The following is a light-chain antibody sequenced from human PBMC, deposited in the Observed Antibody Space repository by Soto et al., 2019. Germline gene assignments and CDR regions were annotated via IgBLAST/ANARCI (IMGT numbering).Light chain of an antibody. J-gene: IGLJ2*01. CDR1: SSDVGGYNY. Sequence: QSVLTQPRSVSGYPGQSVTISCTGTSSDVGGYNYVSWYQQHPGKAPKLMIYDVSKRPSGVPDRFSGSKSGNTASLTISGLQAEDEADYYCCSYAGSYTRVFGGGTKLTGL. V-gene: IGLV2-11*01. CDR2: DVS. CDR3: CSYAGSYTRV.